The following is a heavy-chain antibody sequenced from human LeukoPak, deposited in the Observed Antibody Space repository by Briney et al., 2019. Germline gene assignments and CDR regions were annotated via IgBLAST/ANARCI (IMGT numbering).Heavy chain of an antibody. V-gene: IGHV3-11*05. Sequence: PGGSLRPSCAASGFTFSDYYMSWIRQAPGKGLEWVSCISSSSSYTNYADSVKGRFTISRDNAKNSLYLQMNSLRAEDTAVYFCARGFTAGLDYWGQGTLVPVSS. CDR2: ISSSSSYT. CDR3: ARGFTAGLDY. CDR1: GFTFSDYY. D-gene: IGHD1-1*01. J-gene: IGHJ4*02.